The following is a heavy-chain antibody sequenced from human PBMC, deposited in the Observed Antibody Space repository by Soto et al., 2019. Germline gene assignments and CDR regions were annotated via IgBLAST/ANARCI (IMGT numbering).Heavy chain of an antibody. CDR2: ISGSSSGT. Sequence: GGSLRLSCEASGFNFGAYAMSWARQAPGKGLEWVSGISGSSSGTYYTDSVKGRFTISRDNSKNTVYLQMNSLRGEDTAVYYCAKDRSENFWVYYYAMDVWGQGTAVTVS. V-gene: IGHV3-23*01. CDR3: AKDRSENFWVYYYAMDV. D-gene: IGHD6-19*01. CDR1: GFNFGAYA. J-gene: IGHJ6*02.